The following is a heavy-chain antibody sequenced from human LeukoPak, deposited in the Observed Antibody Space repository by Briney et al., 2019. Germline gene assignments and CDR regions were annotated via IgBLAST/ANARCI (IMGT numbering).Heavy chain of an antibody. CDR2: ISGSGGST. CDR3: ATSRSGGSGYYSTFDY. CDR1: GFTFSSYA. D-gene: IGHD3-22*01. Sequence: GGSLRLSCAASGFTFSSYAMSWVRQAPGKGLEWVSAISGSGGSTYYADSVKGRFTTSRDNSKNTLYLQMNSLRAEDTAVYYCATSRSGGSGYYSTFDYWGQGTLVTVSS. V-gene: IGHV3-23*01. J-gene: IGHJ4*02.